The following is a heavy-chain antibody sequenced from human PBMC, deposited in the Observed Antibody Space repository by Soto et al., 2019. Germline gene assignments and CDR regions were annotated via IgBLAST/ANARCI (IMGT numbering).Heavy chain of an antibody. V-gene: IGHV3-23*01. J-gene: IGHJ4*02. D-gene: IGHD5-12*01. Sequence: EVQLLESGGGLVQPGGSLRLSCAASGFTFSSYVMSWVRQAPGKGLEWVSASSGSGRGTYYADSVKGRFTISRDNSKNTLYVQMSSLRAEDTAVYYSVKGRTGYNFAYWGQGTLVTVSS. CDR3: VKGRTGYNFAY. CDR2: SSGSGRGT. CDR1: GFTFSSYV.